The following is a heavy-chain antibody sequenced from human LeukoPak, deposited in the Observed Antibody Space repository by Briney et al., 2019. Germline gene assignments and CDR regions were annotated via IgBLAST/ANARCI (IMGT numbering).Heavy chain of an antibody. D-gene: IGHD3-22*01. CDR1: GGSISSYY. Sequence: SETLSLTCTVSGGSISSYYWSWIRQPPGKGLEWIGYIYYSGSTNYNPSLKSRVTISVDTSKNQFSLKLSSVTAADTAVYYCASSVSGYYDSSGYYPYPYYYYYYYMDAWGKGTTVTVSS. CDR2: IYYSGST. V-gene: IGHV4-59*01. CDR3: ASSVSGYYDSSGYYPYPYYYYYYYMDA. J-gene: IGHJ6*03.